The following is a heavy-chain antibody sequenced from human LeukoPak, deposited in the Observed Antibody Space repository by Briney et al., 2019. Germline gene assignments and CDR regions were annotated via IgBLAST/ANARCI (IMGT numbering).Heavy chain of an antibody. CDR2: FDPGDGET. J-gene: IGHJ5*02. Sequence: ASVKVSCKVSGYTLTELSMHWVRQAPGKGLEWMGGFDPGDGETIYAQKLQGRVTMTTDTSTSAAYMELRSLRSDDTAVYYCARDISNNNPFNWFDPWGQGTLVTVSS. CDR3: ARDISNNNPFNWFDP. D-gene: IGHD1-14*01. CDR1: GYTLTELS. V-gene: IGHV1-24*01.